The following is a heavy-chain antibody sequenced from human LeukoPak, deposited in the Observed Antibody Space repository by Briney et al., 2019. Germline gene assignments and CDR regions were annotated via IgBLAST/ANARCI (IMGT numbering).Heavy chain of an antibody. CDR1: GGTFSSYA. CDR2: VSAYADNT. Sequence: ASVKVSCEASGGTFSSYAISWVRQAPGQGLEWMGWVSAYADNTNYVQKVQGRVTMTTDTSTSTAYIELRSLRSDDTAVYYCARDCIGCHGFDHWGQGTLVTVSS. CDR3: ARDCIGCHGFDH. J-gene: IGHJ4*02. D-gene: IGHD2-15*01. V-gene: IGHV1-18*01.